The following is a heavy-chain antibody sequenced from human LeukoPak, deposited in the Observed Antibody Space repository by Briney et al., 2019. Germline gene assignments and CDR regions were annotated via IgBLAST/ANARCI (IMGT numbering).Heavy chain of an antibody. D-gene: IGHD6-19*01. J-gene: IGHJ4*02. CDR2: GSHEGSSK. V-gene: IGHV3-30*18. CDR3: AKTTGGWPRFFDH. Sequence: GGSLRLSCAASGYPFSGSDIHWVRQAPGKGLEWVAFGSHEGSSKFYAESVKGRFGISRDNSKSTTYLQMNGLRADDMAVYYCAKTTGGWPRFFDHWGQGTLVAVSS. CDR1: GYPFSGSD.